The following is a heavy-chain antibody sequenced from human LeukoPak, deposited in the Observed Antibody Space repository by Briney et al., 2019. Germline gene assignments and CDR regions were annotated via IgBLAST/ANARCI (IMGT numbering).Heavy chain of an antibody. V-gene: IGHV3-7*01. CDR3: ARDHHTPYCSSTSCYPGY. CDR2: IEQDGSKK. Sequence: GGSLRLSCAASGFTFGSYWMSWVRQAPGKGLEWVANIEQDGSKKYYVDSVKGRFSTSRDNAKNSLFLQVNSLRVEDTAVYYCARDHHTPYCSSTSCYPGYWGQGTLVTVSS. D-gene: IGHD2-2*01. CDR1: GFTFGSYW. J-gene: IGHJ4*02.